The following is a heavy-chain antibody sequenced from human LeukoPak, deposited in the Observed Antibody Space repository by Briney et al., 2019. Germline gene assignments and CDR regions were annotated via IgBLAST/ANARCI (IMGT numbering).Heavy chain of an antibody. J-gene: IGHJ5*02. CDR2: ISWNSGSI. D-gene: IGHD2-2*02. CDR1: GFTFDDYA. CDR3: AKAECSSTSCYRFDP. Sequence: GGSLRLSCAASGFTFDDYAMHWVRQAPGKGLEWVSDISWNSGSIGYADSVKGRFTISRDNAKNSLYLQMNSLRTEDTALYYCAKAECSSTSCYRFDPWGQGTLVTVSS. V-gene: IGHV3-9*01.